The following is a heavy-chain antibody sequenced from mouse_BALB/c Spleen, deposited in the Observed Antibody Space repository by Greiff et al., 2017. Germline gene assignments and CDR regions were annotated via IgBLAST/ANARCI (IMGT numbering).Heavy chain of an antibody. V-gene: IGHV1-62-2*01. D-gene: IGHD2-1*01. CDR1: GYTFTEYI. CDR2: FYPGSGSI. J-gene: IGHJ4*01. Sequence: QVQLKESGAELVKPGASVKLSCKASGYTFTEYIIHWVKQRSGQGLEWIGWFYPGSGSIKYNEKFKDKATLTADKSSSTVYMELSRLTSEDSAVYFCARHEEAYYGNYYAMDYWGQGTSVTVSS. CDR3: ARHEEAYYGNYYAMDY.